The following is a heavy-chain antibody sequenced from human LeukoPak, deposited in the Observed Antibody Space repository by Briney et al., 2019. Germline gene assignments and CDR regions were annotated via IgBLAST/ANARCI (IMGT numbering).Heavy chain of an antibody. CDR1: GFTFSSYG. J-gene: IGHJ4*02. CDR2: ISYDGSNE. Sequence: TGGSLRLSCAASGFTFSSYGMHWVRQAPGKGLEWVAVISYDGSNEYYADSVKGRFTISRDNAKNSLYLQMNSLRAEDTAVYYCARVSVRGDCFDYWSQGTLVTVSS. V-gene: IGHV3-30*03. CDR3: ARVSVRGDCFDY. D-gene: IGHD2-15*01.